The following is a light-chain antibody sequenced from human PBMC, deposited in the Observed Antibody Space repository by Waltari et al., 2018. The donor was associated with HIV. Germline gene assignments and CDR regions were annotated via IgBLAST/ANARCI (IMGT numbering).Light chain of an antibody. CDR1: SPNIGAGYD. Sequence: QSELTQPPSVSAAPGQRVTISCTGSSPNIGAGYDVYWYPQGPGRAPKVVIYGNSNRPSGVPDRFSGSKSGSSASLVITGLQSEDEADYYCQSYDSNLSGLFGGGTKVTVL. CDR2: GNS. CDR3: QSYDSNLSGL. J-gene: IGLJ2*01. V-gene: IGLV1-40*01.